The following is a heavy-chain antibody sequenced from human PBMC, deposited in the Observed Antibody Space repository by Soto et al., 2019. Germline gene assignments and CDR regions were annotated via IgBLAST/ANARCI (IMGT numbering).Heavy chain of an antibody. D-gene: IGHD6-13*01. CDR3: ARDLSGGSSWYEFDS. CDR1: GGSIRGSY. V-gene: IGHV4-59*01. Sequence: QVQLHESGPGLVKPSETLSLTCTVSGGSIRGSYWSWIRQAPGQGLECIGYIHYTGSTNSNPSLKSRVAISVDTSKNQFSLKVDSVTAADTAVYYCARDLSGGSSWYEFDSWGQGNLVSVSS. CDR2: IHYTGST. J-gene: IGHJ4*02.